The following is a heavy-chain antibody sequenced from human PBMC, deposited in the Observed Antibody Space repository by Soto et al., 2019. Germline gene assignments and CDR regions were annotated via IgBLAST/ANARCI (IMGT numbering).Heavy chain of an antibody. Sequence: GGSLRLSCAASGFTFSTYSMNWVRQAPGKGLEWVSYIGIGSSTTYYADSVKGRFTISRDNAKNSLYLQMNSLRAEDTAVYYCARDQLYYNDISGRPLNAFDVWGQGTMVTVSS. CDR3: ARDQLYYNDISGRPLNAFDV. D-gene: IGHD3-22*01. CDR2: IGIGSSTT. CDR1: GFTFSTYS. V-gene: IGHV3-48*01. J-gene: IGHJ3*01.